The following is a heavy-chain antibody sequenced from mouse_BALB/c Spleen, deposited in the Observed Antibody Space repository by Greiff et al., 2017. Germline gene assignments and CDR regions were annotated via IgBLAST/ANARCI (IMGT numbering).Heavy chain of an antibody. V-gene: IGHV5-4*02. J-gene: IGHJ3*01. Sequence: EVKLVESGGGLVKPGGSLKLSCAASGFTFSDYYMYWVRQTPEKRLEWVATISDGGSYTYYPDSVKGRFTISRDNAKNNLYLQMSSLKSEDTAMYYCARERGPAWCAYWGEGTLVTVSA. CDR3: ARERGPAWCAY. CDR1: GFTFSDYY. CDR2: ISDGGSYT.